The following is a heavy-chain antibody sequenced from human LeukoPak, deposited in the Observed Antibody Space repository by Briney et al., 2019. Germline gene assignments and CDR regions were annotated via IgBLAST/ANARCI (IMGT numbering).Heavy chain of an antibody. D-gene: IGHD6-19*01. CDR2: IYYSGST. CDR1: GGSISSSSYY. J-gene: IGHJ4*02. V-gene: IGHV4-39*07. Sequence: PSETLSLTCTVSGGSISSSSYYWGWIRQPPGKGLEWIGSIYYSGSTNYNPSLKSRVTISVDTSKNQFSLKLSSVTAADTAVYYCARSQQWPLYYFDYWGQGTLVTVSS. CDR3: ARSQQWPLYYFDY.